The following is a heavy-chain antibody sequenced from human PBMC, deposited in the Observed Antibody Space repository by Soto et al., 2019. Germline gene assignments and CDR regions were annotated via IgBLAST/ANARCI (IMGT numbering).Heavy chain of an antibody. V-gene: IGHV1-8*01. J-gene: IGHJ6*02. CDR3: ARGLYYYDSSGYYYYYYGMDV. Sequence: ASVKVSCKASGYTLTSYDINWVRQATGQGLEWMGWMNPNSGNTGYAQKFQGRVTMTRNTSISTDYMELSSLRSEDTAVYYCARGLYYYDSSGYYYYYYGMDVWGQGTTVTVSS. CDR1: GYTLTSYD. D-gene: IGHD3-22*01. CDR2: MNPNSGNT.